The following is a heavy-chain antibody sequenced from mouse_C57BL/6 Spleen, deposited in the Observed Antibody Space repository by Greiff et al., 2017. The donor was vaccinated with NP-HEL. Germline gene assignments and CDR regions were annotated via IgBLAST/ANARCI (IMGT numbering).Heavy chain of an antibody. V-gene: IGHV1-72*01. Sequence: QVQLQQPGAELVKPGASVKLSCKASGYPFTSYWMHWVKQRPGRGLEWLGRIDPNSGGTKYNEKFKSKATLTVDKPSSTAYMQLSSLTSEDSAVYYCARSGELGPFAYWGQGTLVTVSA. CDR3: ARSGELGPFAY. D-gene: IGHD4-1*01. CDR1: GYPFTSYW. J-gene: IGHJ3*01. CDR2: IDPNSGGT.